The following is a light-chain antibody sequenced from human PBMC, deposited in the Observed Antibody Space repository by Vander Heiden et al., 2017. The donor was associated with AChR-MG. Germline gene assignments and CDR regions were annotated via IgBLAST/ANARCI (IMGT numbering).Light chain of an antibody. J-gene: IGLJ3*02. CDR2: GRS. V-gene: IGLV1-40*01. CDR1: TSSTGSGYH. Sequence: QSVLTQPPPVSGPPGQRPTISCTGITSSTGSGYHVHWYQPRPRTAPKLLIYGRSHRTSGVPDRFSGSKFGTSASLVITGLQAEDEDDYYCQSYDTSRNAWVVGGGTRLTVL. CDR3: QSYDTSRNAWV.